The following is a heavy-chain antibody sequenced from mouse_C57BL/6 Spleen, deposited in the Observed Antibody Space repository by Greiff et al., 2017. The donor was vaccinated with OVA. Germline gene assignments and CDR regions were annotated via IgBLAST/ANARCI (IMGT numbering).Heavy chain of an antibody. CDR1: GYSITSGYY. Sequence: ESGPGLVKPSQSLSLTCSVTGYSITSGYYWNWIRQFPGNKLEWMGYISYDGSNNYNPSLKHRISITRDTSKNQFFLKLNSVTTEDPATYYCAREITTVPSWYFDVWGTGTTGTVSS. D-gene: IGHD1-1*01. V-gene: IGHV3-6*01. CDR3: AREITTVPSWYFDV. CDR2: ISYDGSN. J-gene: IGHJ1*03.